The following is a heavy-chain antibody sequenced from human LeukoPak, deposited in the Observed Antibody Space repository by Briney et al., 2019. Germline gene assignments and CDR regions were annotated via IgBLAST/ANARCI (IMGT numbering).Heavy chain of an antibody. CDR1: GGSISSGDYY. CDR2: IYYSGST. V-gene: IGHV4-30-4*01. Sequence: SETLSLTCTVSGGSISSGDYYRSWIRQPPGKGLEWIGYIYYSGSTYYNPSLKSRVTISVDTSKNQFSLKLSSVTAADTAVYYCASALPFEYFQHWGQGTLVTVSS. CDR3: ASALPFEYFQH. J-gene: IGHJ1*01.